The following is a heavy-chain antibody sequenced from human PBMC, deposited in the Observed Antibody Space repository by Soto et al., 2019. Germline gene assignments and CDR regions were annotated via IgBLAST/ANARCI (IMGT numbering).Heavy chain of an antibody. J-gene: IGHJ6*02. CDR2: IDTSGNT. CDR1: VHSITTYY. Sequence: PSQTLSLTCTVSVHSITTYYWSWIRQPAGKGLEWIGRIDTSGNTNYNPSLKSRVTMSVDTSKKQFSLKLTSVTAADTAVYYCARYSNNWFQTEGMDVWGQGTTVTVSS. V-gene: IGHV4-4*07. D-gene: IGHD6-13*01. CDR3: ARYSNNWFQTEGMDV.